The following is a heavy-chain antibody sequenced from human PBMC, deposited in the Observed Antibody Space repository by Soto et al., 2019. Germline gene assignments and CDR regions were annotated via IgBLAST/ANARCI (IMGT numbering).Heavy chain of an antibody. J-gene: IGHJ3*02. CDR1: GLTFSSYA. D-gene: IGHD3-16*01. Sequence: GGSLRLSCAASGLTFSSYAMSWVRQAPGKGLEWVSAISGSGGSTYYADSVKGRFTISRDNSKNTLYLQMNSLRAEDTAVYYCAKDSYGTLGSDAFDIWGQGTMVTVSS. V-gene: IGHV3-23*01. CDR2: ISGSGGST. CDR3: AKDSYGTLGSDAFDI.